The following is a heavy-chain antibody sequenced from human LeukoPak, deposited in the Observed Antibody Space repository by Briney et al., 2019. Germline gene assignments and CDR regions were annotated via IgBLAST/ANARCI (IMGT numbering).Heavy chain of an antibody. CDR1: GFTFSSYS. D-gene: IGHD6-13*01. J-gene: IGHJ3*02. Sequence: GGSLRLSCAASGFTFSSYSMNWVRQAPGKGLEWVSSITSSSSYIYYADSVKGRFTISRDNAKNSLYLQLNSLRAEETAVYFCARGLAAAGKRAFDIWGQGTMVTVFS. CDR3: ARGLAAAGKRAFDI. V-gene: IGHV3-21*01. CDR2: ITSSSSYI.